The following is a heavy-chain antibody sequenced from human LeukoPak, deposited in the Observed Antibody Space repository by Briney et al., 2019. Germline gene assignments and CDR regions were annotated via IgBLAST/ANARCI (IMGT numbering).Heavy chain of an antibody. J-gene: IGHJ3*02. D-gene: IGHD1-1*01. CDR3: AREWAYNWNDGGAFDI. Sequence: GGSLRLSCAASGFTFSSYSMNWVRQAPGKGLEWVSSISSSSSYIYYADSVKGRFTISRDNAKNSLYLQMNSLRAEDTAVYYCAREWAYNWNDGGAFDIWGQGTMVTVSS. CDR1: GFTFSSYS. CDR2: ISSSSSYI. V-gene: IGHV3-21*01.